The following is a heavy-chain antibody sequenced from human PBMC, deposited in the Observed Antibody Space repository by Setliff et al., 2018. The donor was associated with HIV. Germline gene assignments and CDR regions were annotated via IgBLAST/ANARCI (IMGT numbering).Heavy chain of an antibody. D-gene: IGHD2-2*01. Sequence: SETLSLTCTVSGDSASNSRYYWAWIRQPPGKGLQWIGFIYNSVTTNYNPSLKSRVTISLDTSKNQFSLKLTSVTAADTAVYYCARGGTSSNWFGPWGQGTLVTVSS. V-gene: IGHV4-61*01. CDR2: IYNSVTT. CDR1: GDSASNSRYY. J-gene: IGHJ5*02. CDR3: ARGGTSSNWFGP.